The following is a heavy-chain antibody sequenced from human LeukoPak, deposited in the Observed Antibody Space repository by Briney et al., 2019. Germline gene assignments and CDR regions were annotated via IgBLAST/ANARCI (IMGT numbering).Heavy chain of an antibody. CDR1: GGSISSSSYY. CDR3: ASLYYYDSSGPPVGYFDY. V-gene: IGHV4-39*01. Sequence: SETLSLTCTVSGGSISSSSYYWGWIRQPPGKGLEWIGSIYYSGSTYYNPSLKSRVTISVDTSKNQFSLKLSSVTAADTAVYYCASLYYYDSSGPPVGYFDYWGQGALVTVSS. CDR2: IYYSGST. D-gene: IGHD3-22*01. J-gene: IGHJ4*02.